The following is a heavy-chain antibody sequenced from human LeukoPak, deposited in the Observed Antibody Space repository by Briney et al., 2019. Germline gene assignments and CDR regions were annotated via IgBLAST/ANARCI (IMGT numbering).Heavy chain of an antibody. CDR2: ISTYNGNT. CDR3: ARALAGGDYVAPDY. J-gene: IGHJ4*02. D-gene: IGHD4-17*01. Sequence: ASVKVSCKASGYTLTSFGINWVRQPPGQGLEWMGWISTYNGNTNYAQKFQGRVTMTTDTSTNTGNMELRSLRSADTALYYCARALAGGDYVAPDYWGQGTLVTVSS. V-gene: IGHV1-18*01. CDR1: GYTLTSFG.